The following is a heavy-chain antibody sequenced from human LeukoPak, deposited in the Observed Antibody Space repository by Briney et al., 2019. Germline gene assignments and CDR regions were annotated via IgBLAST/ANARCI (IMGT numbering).Heavy chain of an antibody. Sequence: PSETLSLTCTVSGGSISSSSYYWGWIRQPPGKGLEWIGSIYYSGSTYYNPSLESRVTISVDTSKNQFSLKLSSVTAADTAVYYWARAGTYSSSWGYFDYWSQGTLVTVSS. D-gene: IGHD6-6*01. CDR1: GGSISSSSYY. J-gene: IGHJ4*02. CDR2: IYYSGST. V-gene: IGHV4-39*01. CDR3: ARAGTYSSSWGYFDY.